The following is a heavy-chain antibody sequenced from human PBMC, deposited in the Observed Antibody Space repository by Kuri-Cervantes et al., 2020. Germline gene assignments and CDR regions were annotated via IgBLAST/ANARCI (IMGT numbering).Heavy chain of an antibody. Sequence: GESLKISCTASGFTFSSYGMHWVRQATGKGLEWVSAIGTAGDTYYPGSVKGRFTISRENAKNSLYLQMNSLRAGDTAVYYCARAKTVTDAFDIWGQGTMVTVSS. V-gene: IGHV3-13*01. CDR1: GFTFSSYG. CDR3: ARAKTVTDAFDI. D-gene: IGHD4-17*01. CDR2: IGTAGDT. J-gene: IGHJ3*02.